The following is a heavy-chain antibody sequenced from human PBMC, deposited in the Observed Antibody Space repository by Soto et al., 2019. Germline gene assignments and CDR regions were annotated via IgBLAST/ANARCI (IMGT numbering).Heavy chain of an antibody. CDR3: AKDLGITGIDYGMDV. V-gene: IGHV3-30*18. CDR2: ISYDGSNK. J-gene: IGHJ6*02. CDR1: GFTFSSYG. D-gene: IGHD1-20*01. Sequence: QVQLVESGGGVVQPGRPLRLSCAASGFTFSSYGMHWVRQAPGKGLEWVAVISYDGSNKYYADYVKGRFTISRDNSKNTLYLQMNSLRAEDTAVYYCAKDLGITGIDYGMDVWGQGTTVMVSS.